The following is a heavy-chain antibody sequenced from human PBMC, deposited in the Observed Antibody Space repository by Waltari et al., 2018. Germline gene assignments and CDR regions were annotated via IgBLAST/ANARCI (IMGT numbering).Heavy chain of an antibody. CDR1: GGSISSSSYY. CDR2: IYYSGST. J-gene: IGHJ4*02. Sequence: QLQLQESGPGLVKPSETLSFTCTVSGGSISSSSYYWGWIRQPPGKGLEWIGSIYYSGSTDYNPSLKSRVTISVDTYKNQFSLKLSSVTAADTAVYYCATKRESSASGFDYWGQGTLVTVSS. V-gene: IGHV4-39*01. CDR3: ATKRESSASGFDY. D-gene: IGHD6-19*01.